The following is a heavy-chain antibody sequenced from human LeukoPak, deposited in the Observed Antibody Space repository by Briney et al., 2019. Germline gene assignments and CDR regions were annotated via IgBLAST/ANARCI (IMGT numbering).Heavy chain of an antibody. CDR2: IYPGDSET. J-gene: IGHJ4*02. D-gene: IGHD5-24*01. Sequence: KDGESLKISCKGSGYSSTTYWIAWVRQMPGKGLEWMGIIYPGDSETRYSPSFQGQVTISADKSISTAYLQWSSLKAPDTAMYYCARRHVYNYFFDYWGQGTLVTVSS. V-gene: IGHV5-51*01. CDR1: GYSSTTYW. CDR3: ARRHVYNYFFDY.